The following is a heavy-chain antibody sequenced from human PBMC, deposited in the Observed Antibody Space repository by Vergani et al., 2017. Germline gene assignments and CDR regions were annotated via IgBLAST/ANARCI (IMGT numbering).Heavy chain of an antibody. CDR3: AKANSPYYSSGWYVFDY. Sequence: EVQLLESGGGLVQPGGSLRLSCAASGFTFSSYAMSWVRQAPGKGLEWVSAISGVGGSTYYADSVKGRFTISRDNSKHKLYLQMNSLRAEDTAVYYCAKANSPYYSSGWYVFDYWGQGTLVTVSS. D-gene: IGHD6-19*01. CDR2: ISGVGGST. CDR1: GFTFSSYA. J-gene: IGHJ4*02. V-gene: IGHV3-23*01.